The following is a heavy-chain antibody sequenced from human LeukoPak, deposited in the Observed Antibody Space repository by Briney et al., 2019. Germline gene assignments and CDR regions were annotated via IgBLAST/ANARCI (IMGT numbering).Heavy chain of an antibody. CDR1: GFTFTRYA. Sequence: GGSLRLSCAASGFTFTRYAMSWVRQAPGKGLEWVSDINGNGGRPFYADSVKGRFTISRDNSKNTLYLQMNSLRAEDTAVYYCAKDEKYYGSGSSLIDYWGQGTLVTVSS. CDR3: AKDEKYYGSGSSLIDY. J-gene: IGHJ4*02. CDR2: INGNGGRP. V-gene: IGHV3-23*01. D-gene: IGHD3-10*01.